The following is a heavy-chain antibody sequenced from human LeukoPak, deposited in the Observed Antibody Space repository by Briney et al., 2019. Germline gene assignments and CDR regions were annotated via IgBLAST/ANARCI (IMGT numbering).Heavy chain of an antibody. CDR3: ARVYGDYYGSGSYYSDAFDI. D-gene: IGHD3-10*01. CDR1: GGSISSYY. Sequence: SETLSLTCTVAGGSISSYYWSWIRQPPGKGLEWMGYIYYSGSTNYNPSLKGRVTISVDTSKNHFSLKLSSVTAADTAVYYCARVYGDYYGSGSYYSDAFDIWGQGTMVTVSS. CDR2: IYYSGST. V-gene: IGHV4-59*01. J-gene: IGHJ3*02.